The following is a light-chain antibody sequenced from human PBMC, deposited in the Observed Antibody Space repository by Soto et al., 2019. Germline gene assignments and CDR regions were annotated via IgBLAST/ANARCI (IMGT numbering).Light chain of an antibody. Sequence: QSALTQPASVSGSPGQSITISCTGTSSDVGGYNYVSWYQQHPGKAPKLMIFEVSNRPSGLSNRFSGSKSGNTASLTISGLQAEDEADYYCSSYRSSSTPYVFGTGTKLPS. J-gene: IGLJ1*01. CDR3: SSYRSSSTPYV. CDR1: SSDVGGYNY. CDR2: EVS. V-gene: IGLV2-14*01.